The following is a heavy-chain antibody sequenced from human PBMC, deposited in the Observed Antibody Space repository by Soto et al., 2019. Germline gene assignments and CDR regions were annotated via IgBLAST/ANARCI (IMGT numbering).Heavy chain of an antibody. Sequence: PGGSLRLSCAASGFTFSSYSMNWVRQAPGKGLEWVSYISSSSSTIYYADSVKGRFTISRDNAKNSLYLQMNSLRAEDTAVYYCAREPQIWFGEPEEWGQRTMVTVSS. J-gene: IGHJ3*01. D-gene: IGHD3-10*01. CDR1: GFTFSSYS. CDR2: ISSSSSTI. CDR3: AREPQIWFGEPEE. V-gene: IGHV3-48*01.